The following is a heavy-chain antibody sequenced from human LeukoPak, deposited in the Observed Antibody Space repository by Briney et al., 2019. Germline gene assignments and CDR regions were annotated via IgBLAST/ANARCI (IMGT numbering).Heavy chain of an antibody. J-gene: IGHJ4*02. Sequence: ASVKVSCKASGYTFTGYYMHWVRQAPGQGLEWMGWINPNSSVTNYAQKFQGRVTMTRDTSISTVYMELSRLRSDDTAVYYCARQGALVKGIDYWGQGTLVTVSS. V-gene: IGHV1-2*02. CDR1: GYTFTGYY. D-gene: IGHD6-13*01. CDR2: INPNSSVT. CDR3: ARQGALVKGIDY.